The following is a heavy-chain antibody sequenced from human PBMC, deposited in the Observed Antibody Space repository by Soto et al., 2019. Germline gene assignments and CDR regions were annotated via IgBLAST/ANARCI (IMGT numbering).Heavy chain of an antibody. Sequence: SETLSLTRAVYGGSFSGYYWSWIRQPPGKGLEWIGEINHSGSTNYNPSLKSRVTISVDTSKNQFSLKLCSVTAADTAVYYCARGVGGLWGQGTLVTVSS. CDR3: ARGVGGL. J-gene: IGHJ4*02. V-gene: IGHV4-34*01. D-gene: IGHD1-26*01. CDR1: GGSFSGYY. CDR2: INHSGST.